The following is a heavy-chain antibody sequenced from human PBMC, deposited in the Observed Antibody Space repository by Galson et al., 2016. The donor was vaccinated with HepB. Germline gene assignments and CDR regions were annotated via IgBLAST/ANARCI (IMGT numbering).Heavy chain of an antibody. V-gene: IGHV3-74*01. CDR1: GFTFSSYW. CDR2: INSDGSST. J-gene: IGHJ3*02. Sequence: SLRLSCAASGFTFSSYWMDWVRQAPGKGLVWVSRINSDGSSTSYADSVKGRFTISRDNAKDTMFLQMNSLRAEDTAVYYCTRGVSWAFDIWGQGTMVTVSS. D-gene: IGHD2/OR15-2a*01. CDR3: TRGVSWAFDI.